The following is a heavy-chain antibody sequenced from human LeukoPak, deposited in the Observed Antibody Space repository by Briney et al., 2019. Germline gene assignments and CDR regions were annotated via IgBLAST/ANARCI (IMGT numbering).Heavy chain of an antibody. J-gene: IGHJ4*02. CDR2: ISPDGSTT. D-gene: IGHD3-22*01. CDR1: GFTFSSYW. V-gene: IGHV3-74*01. CDR3: AEPEGGYYDIRPD. Sequence: GGSLRLSCAASGFTFSSYWMHWVRQAPGKGLVWVSRISPDGSTTGHADSVKGRFTTSRDNAKNTLYLQMNSLRAEDTAVYYCAEPEGGYYDIRPDWGQGTLVTVSS.